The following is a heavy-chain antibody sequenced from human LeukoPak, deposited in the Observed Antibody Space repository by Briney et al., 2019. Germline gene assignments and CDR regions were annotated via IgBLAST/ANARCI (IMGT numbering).Heavy chain of an antibody. CDR1: GFIFSTYG. J-gene: IGHJ4*02. CDR2: IRSDGSDK. CDR3: GKHDSISDY. V-gene: IGHV3-30*02. Sequence: GGSLRLSCAASGFIFSTYGMHWVRQAPGKGLEWVSFIRSDGSDKYYVGSVKGRFTISRDNSKNTLYLQMNSLRTEDTAVYYCGKHDSISDYWGEGTVVTASA. D-gene: IGHD3-22*01.